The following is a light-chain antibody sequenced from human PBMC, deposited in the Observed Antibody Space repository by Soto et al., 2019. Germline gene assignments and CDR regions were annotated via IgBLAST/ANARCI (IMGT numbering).Light chain of an antibody. CDR1: SSDVGGYNY. V-gene: IGLV2-8*01. CDR2: EAS. J-gene: IGLJ2*01. Sequence: QSVLTQPPSASGSPGQSVTISCAGTSSDVGGYNYVSWYQQHPGKAPKLMIYEASKRPSGVPDRFSGTKSGNTASLTVSGLQAEDEADYYCSSFAGYNNYVIFGGGTKVTVL. CDR3: SSFAGYNNYVI.